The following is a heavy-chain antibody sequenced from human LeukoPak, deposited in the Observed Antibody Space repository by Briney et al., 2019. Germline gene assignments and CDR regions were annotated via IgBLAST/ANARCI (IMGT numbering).Heavy chain of an antibody. D-gene: IGHD5/OR15-5a*01. V-gene: IGHV3-23*01. CDR2: ISGSGGST. J-gene: IGHJ4*02. CDR1: GFTFSSYA. CDR3: AKDQIVYDCADYFDY. Sequence: GGSLRLSCAASGFTFSSYAMSWVRQAPGEGLEWVSAISGSGGSTYYADSVKGRFTISRDNSKNTLYLQMNSLRAEDTAVYYCAKDQIVYDCADYFDYWGQGTLVTVSS.